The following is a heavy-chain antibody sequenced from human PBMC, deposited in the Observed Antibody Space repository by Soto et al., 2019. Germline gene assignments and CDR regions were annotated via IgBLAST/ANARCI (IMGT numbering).Heavy chain of an antibody. CDR2: IYSGGST. CDR1: GFTVISNY. Sequence: GGSLRLSCAASGFTVISNYMSWVLQAPWKGLEWVSVIYSGGSTYYADSVKGRFTISRDNSKNTLYLQMNSLRAEDTAVYYCAKAFDRSYYYDSSGYSSFDYWGQGTLVTVSS. V-gene: IGHV3-53*05. CDR3: AKAFDRSYYYDSSGYSSFDY. J-gene: IGHJ4*02. D-gene: IGHD3-22*01.